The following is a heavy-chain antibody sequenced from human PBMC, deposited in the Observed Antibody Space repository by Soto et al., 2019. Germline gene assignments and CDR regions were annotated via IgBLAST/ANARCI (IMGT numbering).Heavy chain of an antibody. J-gene: IGHJ4*02. D-gene: IGHD3-10*01. CDR3: ARVRGATRHLDY. CDR1: GGSISSYY. CDR2: IYNSGTT. V-gene: IGHV4-59*01. Sequence: ETLSLTCTVSGGSISSYYWTWIRQPPGKGLEWIGYIYNSGTTKYNPSLQSRVTISLDTSKKQFSLKLRSLRSDDTAVYYCARVRGATRHLDYWGQGTLVTVSS.